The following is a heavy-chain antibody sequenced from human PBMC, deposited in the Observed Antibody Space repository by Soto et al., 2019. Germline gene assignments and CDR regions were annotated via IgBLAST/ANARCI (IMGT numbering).Heavy chain of an antibody. CDR1: GYTFTGYY. CDR2: INPNSGGT. V-gene: IGHV1-2*04. J-gene: IGHJ6*02. D-gene: IGHD3-3*01. CDR3: ARDRRRITIFGVVPPDYYYYYGMDV. Sequence: ASVKVSCKASGYTFTGYYMHWVRQAPGQGLEWMRWINPNSGGTNYAQKFQGWVTMTRDTSISTAYMELSRLRSDDTAVYYCARDRRRITIFGVVPPDYYYYYGMDVWGQGTTVTVSS.